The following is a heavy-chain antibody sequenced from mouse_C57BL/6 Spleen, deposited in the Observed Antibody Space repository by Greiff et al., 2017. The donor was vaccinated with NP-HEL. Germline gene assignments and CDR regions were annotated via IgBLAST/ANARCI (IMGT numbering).Heavy chain of an antibody. CDR3: AREDYDYEVYYAMDY. CDR2: IYPGSGST. CDR1: GYTFTSYW. V-gene: IGHV1-55*01. J-gene: IGHJ4*01. Sequence: VQLQQPGAELVKPGASVKMSCKASGYTFTSYWITWVKQRPGQGLEWIGDIYPGSGSTNYNEKFKSKATLTVDTSSSTAYMQLSSLTSEDSAVYYCAREDYDYEVYYAMDYWGQGTSVTVSS. D-gene: IGHD2-4*01.